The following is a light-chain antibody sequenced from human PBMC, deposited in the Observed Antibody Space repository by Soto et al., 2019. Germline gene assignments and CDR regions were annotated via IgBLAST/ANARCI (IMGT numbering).Light chain of an antibody. CDR3: QQYNNWPPVT. CDR2: GAS. V-gene: IGKV3-15*01. Sequence: EIVITHSPCTRPVSPVERATLSFMASQSVSSNLAWYQQKPGQAPRLLIYGASTRATGIPARFSGSGSGTEYTLTISSLQSEDFAVYYCQQYNNWPPVTFGQGTKVDIK. CDR1: QSVSSN. J-gene: IGKJ1*01.